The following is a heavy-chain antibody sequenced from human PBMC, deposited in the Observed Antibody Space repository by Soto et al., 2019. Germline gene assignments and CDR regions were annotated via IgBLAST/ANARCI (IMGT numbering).Heavy chain of an antibody. CDR1: GGSISSSSYY. D-gene: IGHD6-13*01. CDR2: IYYSGST. Sequence: PSETLSLTCTVSGGSISSSSYYWGWIRQPPGKGLEWIGSIYYSGSTYYNPSLKSRVTISVDTSKNQFSLKLSSVTAADTAVYYCARPQQLVLSPYYYYGMDVWGQGTTVTVSS. V-gene: IGHV4-39*01. CDR3: ARPQQLVLSPYYYYGMDV. J-gene: IGHJ6*02.